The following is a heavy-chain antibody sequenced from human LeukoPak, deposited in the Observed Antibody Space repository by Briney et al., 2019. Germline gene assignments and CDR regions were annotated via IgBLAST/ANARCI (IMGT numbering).Heavy chain of an antibody. CDR1: GYSFNGYF. J-gene: IGHJ4*02. D-gene: IGHD5-12*01. CDR2: IDPNSGVT. CDR3: ARRGYSGYDFDY. Sequence: ASVKVSCKSSGYSFNGYFIHWVRQAPGQGFEWMGWIDPNSGVTKYARKFPGRVTMARDTSITTTYMDLSRLSSDDTAVYYCARRGYSGYDFDYWGQGTLVTVSS. V-gene: IGHV1-2*02.